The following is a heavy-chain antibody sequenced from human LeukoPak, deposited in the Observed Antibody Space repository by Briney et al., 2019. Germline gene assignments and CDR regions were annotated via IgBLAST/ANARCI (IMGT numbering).Heavy chain of an antibody. D-gene: IGHD3-22*01. CDR1: GGSISTYS. Sequence: PSETLSLTCTVSGGSISTYSWSWIRQPPGKGLEWIGYIYYGGTPNYNSSLKSRVTISVDTSKNQFSLKLSSVTAADTAVYYCARLDSSGYYVDYWGQGTLVTVST. J-gene: IGHJ4*02. V-gene: IGHV4-59*08. CDR3: ARLDSSGYYVDY. CDR2: IYYGGTP.